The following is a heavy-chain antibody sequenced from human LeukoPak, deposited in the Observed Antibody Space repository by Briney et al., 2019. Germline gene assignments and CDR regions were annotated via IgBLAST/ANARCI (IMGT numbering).Heavy chain of an antibody. Sequence: SETLSLTCTVSSGSISSGSYYWSWIRQPAGKGLEWIGRIYTSGSTNYNPSLKSRVTISVDTSKNQFSLKLSSVTAADTAVYYCARDQGWLLPFSRWGQGTLVTVSS. CDR1: SGSISSGSYY. CDR2: IYTSGST. CDR3: ARDQGWLLPFSR. D-gene: IGHD3-22*01. J-gene: IGHJ4*02. V-gene: IGHV4-61*02.